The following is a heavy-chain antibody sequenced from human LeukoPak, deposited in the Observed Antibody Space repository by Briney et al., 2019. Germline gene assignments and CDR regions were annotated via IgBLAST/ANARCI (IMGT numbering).Heavy chain of an antibody. CDR1: GFTFSSYW. CDR2: INTDGSST. V-gene: IGHV3-74*01. J-gene: IGHJ4*02. Sequence: GSLRLSCAATGFTFSSYWMHWVRQAPGKGLVWVSRINTDGSSTSYADSVKGRFTISRDNAKNTLYLQMNSLRAEDTAVYYCARGDPNLVLMVYTYWGQGTLVTVSS. CDR3: ARGDPNLVLMVYTY. D-gene: IGHD2-8*01.